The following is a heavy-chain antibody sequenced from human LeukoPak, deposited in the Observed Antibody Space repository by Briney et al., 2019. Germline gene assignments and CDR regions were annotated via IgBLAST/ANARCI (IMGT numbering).Heavy chain of an antibody. V-gene: IGHV4-39*07. J-gene: IGHJ4*02. Sequence: SETLSLTCTVSGGSISSSSYYWGWIRQPPGKGLEWIGSIYYSGSTYYNPSLKSRVTISVDTSKNQFSLKLSSVTAADTAVYYCARGGGSLDYFDYWGQGTLVTVSS. CDR3: ARGGGSLDYFDY. CDR2: IYYSGST. CDR1: GGSISSSSYY. D-gene: IGHD3-16*01.